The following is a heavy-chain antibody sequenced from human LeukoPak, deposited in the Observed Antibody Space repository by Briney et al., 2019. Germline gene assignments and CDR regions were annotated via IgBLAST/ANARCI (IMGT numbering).Heavy chain of an antibody. CDR2: ISSSGSTI. J-gene: IGHJ4*02. CDR1: GFTFSSYE. Sequence: RAGGSLRLSCAASGFTFSSYEMNWVRQAPGKGLEWVSYISSSGSTIYYADSVKGRFTISRDNAKNSLYLQMNSLRAEDTAVYYCAKDGPGIAARDRHFDYWGQGTLVTVSS. D-gene: IGHD6-6*01. CDR3: AKDGPGIAARDRHFDY. V-gene: IGHV3-48*03.